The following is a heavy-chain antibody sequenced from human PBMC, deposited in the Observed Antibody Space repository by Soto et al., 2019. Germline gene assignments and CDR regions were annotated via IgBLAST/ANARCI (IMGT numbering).Heavy chain of an antibody. Sequence: GGSLRLSCAASGFIFRSYGMHWVRQAPGKGLEWVAAISYDGGQKSYADSVKGRFTISRDNSKNTLYLQMSRLRAEGTGVYYCARDYSMGDYFDHWGQGALVTVSS. CDR3: ARDYSMGDYFDH. CDR1: GFIFRSYG. J-gene: IGHJ4*02. D-gene: IGHD6-13*01. V-gene: IGHV3-30*19. CDR2: ISYDGGQK.